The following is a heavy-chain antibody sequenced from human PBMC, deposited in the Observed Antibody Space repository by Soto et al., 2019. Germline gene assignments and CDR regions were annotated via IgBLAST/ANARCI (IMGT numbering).Heavy chain of an antibody. Sequence: PVKVSCKPSGGTFSSYAISWVRQPPGPGLEWMGGILPHSATRNYAQKFQGRVTITAEKSPGTAYMDLSSLRSEDRAVYDCARVKGTNEFDYWGQGTMVTVSS. CDR2: ILPHSATR. CDR3: ARVKGTNEFDY. CDR1: GGTFSSYA. D-gene: IGHD1-1*01. V-gene: IGHV1-69*06. J-gene: IGHJ4*02.